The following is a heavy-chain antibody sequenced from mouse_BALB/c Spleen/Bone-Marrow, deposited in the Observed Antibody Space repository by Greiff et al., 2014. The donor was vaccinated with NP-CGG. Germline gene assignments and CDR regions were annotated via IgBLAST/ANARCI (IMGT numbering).Heavy chain of an antibody. V-gene: IGHV2-9*02. Sequence: QVQLQQSGPGLVAPSQSLSITCTVSGFSLTSYGVHWVRQPPGMGLEWLGVIWAGGSTNYNSTLMSRLSISKDNSKSQVFLKMNSLQTDDTAMYYCARYYYGFLDYWGQGTTLTVSS. CDR2: IWAGGST. D-gene: IGHD1-2*01. CDR3: ARYYYGFLDY. CDR1: GFSLTSYG. J-gene: IGHJ2*01.